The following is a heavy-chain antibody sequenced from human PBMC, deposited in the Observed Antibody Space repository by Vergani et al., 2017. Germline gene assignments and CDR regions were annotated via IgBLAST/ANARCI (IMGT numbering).Heavy chain of an antibody. CDR1: GFTFSSYA. CDR2: ISYDGSNK. D-gene: IGHD3-10*01. J-gene: IGHJ5*02. CDR3: AREKRVPLLWFGELFQNIWFDP. V-gene: IGHV3-30-3*01. Sequence: QVQLVESGGGVVQPGRSLRLSCAASGFTFSSYAMHWVRQAPGKGLEWVAVISYDGSNKYYADSVKGRFTISRDKSKNTLYLQMNSLRAEDTAVYYCAREKRVPLLWFGELFQNIWFDPWGQGTLVTVSS.